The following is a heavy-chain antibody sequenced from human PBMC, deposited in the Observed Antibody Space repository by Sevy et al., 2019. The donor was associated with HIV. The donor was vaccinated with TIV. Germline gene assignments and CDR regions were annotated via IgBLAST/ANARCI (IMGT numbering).Heavy chain of an antibody. J-gene: IGHJ4*02. D-gene: IGHD3-10*01. CDR1: GGSISSYY. CDR2: IYYSGST. V-gene: IGHV4-59*13. CDR3: ARGRRSITMVRVARIPYYFDY. Sequence: SETLSLTCTVSGGSISSYYWSWIRQPPGKGLEWIGYIYYSGSTNYNPSLKSRVTISVDTSKNQFSLKLSSVTAADTAVYYWARGRRSITMVRVARIPYYFDYWGQGTLVTVSS.